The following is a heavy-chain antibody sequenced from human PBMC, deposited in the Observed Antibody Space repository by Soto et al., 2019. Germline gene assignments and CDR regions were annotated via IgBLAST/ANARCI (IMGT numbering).Heavy chain of an antibody. D-gene: IGHD5-18*01. CDR2: IYSSGVT. CDR3: ARGGMDTSMVTNWFDP. CDR1: GGSITGYY. V-gene: IGHV4-59*01. J-gene: IGHJ5*02. Sequence: ETLSLTCTVSGGSITGYYWTWIRQPPGKGLECIGYIYSSGVTNYSPYLKSRVTMSVDTFNNQLSLKLRSVTAADTAMYYCARGGMDTSMVTNWFDPWGQGTLVTVSS.